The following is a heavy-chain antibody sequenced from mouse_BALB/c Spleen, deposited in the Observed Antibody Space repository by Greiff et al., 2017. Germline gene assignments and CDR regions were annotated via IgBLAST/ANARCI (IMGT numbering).Heavy chain of an antibody. J-gene: IGHJ2*01. Sequence: VQLQQSGTVLARPGASVKMSCKASGYSFTSYWMHWVKQRPGQGLEWIGAIYPGNSDTSYNQKFKGKAKLTAVTSASTAYMELSSLTNEDSAVYYCTRGRDGYYFDYWGQGTTLTVSS. CDR2: IYPGNSDT. V-gene: IGHV1-5*01. CDR1: GYSFTSYW. CDR3: TRGRDGYYFDY. D-gene: IGHD2-3*01.